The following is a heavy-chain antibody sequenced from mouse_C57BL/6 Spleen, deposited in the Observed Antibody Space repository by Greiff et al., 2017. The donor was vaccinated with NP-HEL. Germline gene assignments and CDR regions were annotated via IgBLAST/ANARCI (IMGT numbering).Heavy chain of an antibody. J-gene: IGHJ2*01. D-gene: IGHD2-3*01. CDR3: ARGDGMNYFDY. V-gene: IGHV1-82*01. CDR2: IYPGDGDT. CDR1: GYAFSSSW. Sequence: VQLQQSGPELVKPGASVKISCKASGYAFSSSWMNWVKQRPGKGLEWIGRIYPGDGDTNYNGKFKGKATLTADKSSSTAYMQLSSLTSEDSAVYFCARGDGMNYFDYWGQGTTLTVSS.